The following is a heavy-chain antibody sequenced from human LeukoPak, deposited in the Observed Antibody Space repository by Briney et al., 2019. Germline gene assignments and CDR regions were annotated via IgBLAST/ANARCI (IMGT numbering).Heavy chain of an antibody. V-gene: IGHV3-15*01. Sequence: GGSLRLSCAASGFTFSNAWMNWVRQAPGRGLEWVGRIKSKSVGGTADYATPVKGRFSISRDDSKNTLFLQMNSLKIEDTAVYYCLTVWTGYSSGWIDYWGQGTLVTVSS. J-gene: IGHJ4*02. CDR1: GFTFSNAW. D-gene: IGHD6-19*01. CDR3: LTVWTGYSSGWIDY. CDR2: IKSKSVGGTA.